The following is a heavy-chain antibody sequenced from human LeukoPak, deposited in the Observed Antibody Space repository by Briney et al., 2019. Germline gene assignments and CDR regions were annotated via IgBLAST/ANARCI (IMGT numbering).Heavy chain of an antibody. J-gene: IGHJ4*02. V-gene: IGHV4-34*01. D-gene: IGHD6-13*01. CDR2: INHSGST. CDR3: ASGQYHSSSWHSTTAVDY. Sequence: SETLSLTCAVYGGSFSGYYWSWIRQPPGKGLEWIGEINHSGSTNYNPSLKSRVTISVDTSKNQFSLKLSSVTAADTAVYYCASGQYHSSSWHSTTAVDYWGQGTLVTVSS. CDR1: GGSFSGYY.